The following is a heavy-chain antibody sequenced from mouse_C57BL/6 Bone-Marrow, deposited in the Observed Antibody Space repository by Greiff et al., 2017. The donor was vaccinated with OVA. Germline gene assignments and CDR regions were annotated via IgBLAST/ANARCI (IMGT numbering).Heavy chain of an antibody. CDR1: GYTFTSYG. V-gene: IGHV1-81*01. J-gene: IGHJ2*01. Sequence: VQLQQSGAELARPGASVKLSCKASGYTFTSYGISWVKQRTGQGLEWIGEIYPRSGNTYYNEKFKGKATLTADKSSSTAYMELRSLTSDDSAVYFCASVYDYGDYFDYWGQGTTLTVSS. CDR3: ASVYDYGDYFDY. D-gene: IGHD2-4*01. CDR2: IYPRSGNT.